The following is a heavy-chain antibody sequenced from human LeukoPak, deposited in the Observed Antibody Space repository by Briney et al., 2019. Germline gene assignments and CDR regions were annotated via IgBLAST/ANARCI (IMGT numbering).Heavy chain of an antibody. D-gene: IGHD6-13*01. CDR2: ISAYNGNT. J-gene: IGHJ4*02. Sequence: ASVKVSCKASGYTFTGYYMHWVRQAPGQGLEWMGWISAYNGNTNYAQKLRGRVTMTTDTSTSTAYMELRSLRSDDTAVYYCARVFNRQQPLDYWGQGTLVTVSS. V-gene: IGHV1-18*04. CDR3: ARVFNRQQPLDY. CDR1: GYTFTGYY.